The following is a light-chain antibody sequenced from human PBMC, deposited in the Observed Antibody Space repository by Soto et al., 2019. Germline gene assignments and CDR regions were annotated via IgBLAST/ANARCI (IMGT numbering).Light chain of an antibody. Sequence: DVVITQSPLSLPVTLGQPASISFRSSQILVSSDGNTYLNWYQQRADQVPRPIYYQVSRRASGVPGTCSGGGGGSCTDFTRKIGSVDFEDVGVYYCMEGTPSCGQGTKGDI. J-gene: IGKJ1*01. V-gene: IGKV2-30*01. CDR1: QILVSSDGNTY. CDR3: MEGTPS. CDR2: QVS.